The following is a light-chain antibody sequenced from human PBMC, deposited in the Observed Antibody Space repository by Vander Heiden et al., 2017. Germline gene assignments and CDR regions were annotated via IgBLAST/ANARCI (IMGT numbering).Light chain of an antibody. CDR1: QRISSY. J-gene: IGKJ2*02. Sequence: DIQMTQPTSSLSASVGDRVTIPCRASQRISSYLDWYQQKPGNAPKLLIYAASSLQSGVPSRFSGSGSGTDFTLTISRLQPEDFATYYCQQSYSTPCTFGQGTKMEIK. V-gene: IGKV1-39*01. CDR3: QQSYSTPCT. CDR2: AAS.